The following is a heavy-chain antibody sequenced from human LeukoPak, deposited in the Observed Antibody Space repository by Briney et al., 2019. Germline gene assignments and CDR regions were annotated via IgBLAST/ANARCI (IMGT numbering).Heavy chain of an antibody. CDR1: GGSISSYY. CDR2: IYTSGST. J-gene: IGHJ4*02. Sequence: SETLSLTCTVSGGSISSYYWSWIRQPPGKGLEWIGRIYTSGSTNYNPSLKSRVTISVDTSKNQFSLKLSSVTAADTAVYYCARSPYLTIFGVVIKTNYFDYWGQGTLVTVSS. CDR3: ARSPYLTIFGVVIKTNYFDY. D-gene: IGHD3-3*01. V-gene: IGHV4-4*08.